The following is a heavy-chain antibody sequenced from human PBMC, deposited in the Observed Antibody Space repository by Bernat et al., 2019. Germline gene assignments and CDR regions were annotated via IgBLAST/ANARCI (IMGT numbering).Heavy chain of an antibody. D-gene: IGHD3-3*01. V-gene: IGHV3-74*01. J-gene: IGHJ4*02. CDR1: GFTFSSYW. CDR3: ARARYYDLIDY. Sequence: EVQLVESGGGLVQPGGSLRLSCAASGFTFSSYWMHWVRQAPGKGLVWVSRFNSDGSSTTYADSVKGRFTISRDNAKNTVYQQMNSLRAEETAVYYCARARYYDLIDYWGQGTLVTVSS. CDR2: FNSDGSST.